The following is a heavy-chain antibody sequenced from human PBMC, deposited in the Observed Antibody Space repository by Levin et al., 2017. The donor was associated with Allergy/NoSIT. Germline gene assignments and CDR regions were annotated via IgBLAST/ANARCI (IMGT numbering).Heavy chain of an antibody. J-gene: IGHJ6*02. Sequence: QLGESLKISCAASGFTFSSYGMHWVRQAPGKGLEWVAVISYDGSNKYYADSVKGRFTISRDNSKNTLYLQMNSLRAEDTAVYYCAKDVLAAQDPYGMDVWGQGTTVTVSS. CDR1: GFTFSSYG. CDR3: AKDVLAAQDPYGMDV. CDR2: ISYDGSNK. D-gene: IGHD6-19*01. V-gene: IGHV3-30*18.